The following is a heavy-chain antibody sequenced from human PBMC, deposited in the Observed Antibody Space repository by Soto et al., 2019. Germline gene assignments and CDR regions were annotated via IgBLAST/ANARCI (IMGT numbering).Heavy chain of an antibody. Sequence: PSETLSLTCTVSGGSISTYYWSWIRQPPGKGLEWIGYIYYSGSTSYNPSLKSRVTISVDTSKNQFSLKLRSVTAADTAVYYCASDRSSGWAHGYGMDVCGQGNTVSFS. CDR3: ASDRSSGWAHGYGMDV. D-gene: IGHD6-19*01. V-gene: IGHV4-59*01. CDR1: GGSISTYY. CDR2: IYYSGST. J-gene: IGHJ6*01.